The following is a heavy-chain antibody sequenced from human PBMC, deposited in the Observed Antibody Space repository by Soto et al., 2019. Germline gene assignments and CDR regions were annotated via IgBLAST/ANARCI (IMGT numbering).Heavy chain of an antibody. V-gene: IGHV1-69*01. D-gene: IGHD6-19*01. CDR2: IIPIFGTA. CDR1: GGTFSSYA. CDR3: ATRNSSGWIKPSHYYYYGMDV. Sequence: QVQLVQSGAEVKKPGSSVKVSCKASGGTFSSYAISWVRQAPVQGLEWMGGIIPIFGTANYAQKFQGRVTITADESTGTAYMELSSLRSEDTAVYYCATRNSSGWIKPSHYYYYGMDVWGQGTTVTVSS. J-gene: IGHJ6*02.